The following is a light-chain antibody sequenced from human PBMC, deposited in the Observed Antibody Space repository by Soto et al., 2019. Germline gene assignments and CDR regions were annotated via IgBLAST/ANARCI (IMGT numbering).Light chain of an antibody. CDR3: QQYYTRIT. V-gene: IGKV4-1*01. CDR1: QSLLYSSDKKNY. J-gene: IGKJ5*01. Sequence: DTMMTQSPASLAVSLGERATIKCKSTQSLLYSSDKKNYLAWYQQKPGQPPKLLIYWASIRESGVPERFSGSGSGTDFTLTISSLQAEDVAFYFCQQYYTRITFGQGTRLAIK. CDR2: WAS.